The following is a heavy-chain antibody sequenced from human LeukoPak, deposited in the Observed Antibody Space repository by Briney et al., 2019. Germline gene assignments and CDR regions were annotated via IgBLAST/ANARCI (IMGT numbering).Heavy chain of an antibody. V-gene: IGHV3-7*04. CDR2: IKQDGSEK. J-gene: IGHJ4*02. D-gene: IGHD1-1*01. CDR1: GFTFSSYW. CDR3: ARDDRGLERRDFDY. Sequence: GGSLRLSCAASGFTFSSYWMSWVRQAPGKGLEWVANIKQDGSEKYYVDSVKGRFTISRDNAKNSLYLQMNSLRAEDTAVCYCARDDRGLERRDFDYWGQGTLVTVSS.